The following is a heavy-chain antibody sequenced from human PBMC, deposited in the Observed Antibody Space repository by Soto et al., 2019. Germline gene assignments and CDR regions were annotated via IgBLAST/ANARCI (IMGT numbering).Heavy chain of an antibody. CDR3: ARDRGYSTFDY. CDR2: INQDVSEK. Sequence: GSLRLSCTASGFTFSSYWMSWVRQAPGKGLEWVANINQDVSEKNYVDSVKGRFTISRDNPKNSLYLQMNSLRAGDTALYYCARDRGYSTFDYWGHGTLVTVSS. V-gene: IGHV3-7*03. D-gene: IGHD2-15*01. J-gene: IGHJ4*01. CDR1: GFTFSSYW.